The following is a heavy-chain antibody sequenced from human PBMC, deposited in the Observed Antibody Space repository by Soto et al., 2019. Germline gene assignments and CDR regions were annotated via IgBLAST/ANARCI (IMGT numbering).Heavy chain of an antibody. CDR3: ARDLDYFDY. CDR2: IIPILGIA. CDR1: GGTFSIYT. Sequence: EASVTVSCKASGGTFSIYTISWVRQAPGQGLEWMGRIIPILGIANYAQKFQGRVTITADKSTSTAYMELSSLRSEDTAVYYCARDLDYFDYWGQGTLVTSPQ. J-gene: IGHJ4*02. V-gene: IGHV1-69*04.